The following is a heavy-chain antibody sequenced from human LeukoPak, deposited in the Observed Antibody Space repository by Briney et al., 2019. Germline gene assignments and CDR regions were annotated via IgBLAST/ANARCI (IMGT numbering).Heavy chain of an antibody. Sequence: SSVKVSCKASVGTFSSYAISWVRQAPGQGLEWMGRIIPILDAPNYAQKFQGRVTITADKSTSTAYMELSSLRSEDTAVYYCARDLTSYYYDNNGAFDFWGQGTLVTVSS. V-gene: IGHV1-69*04. CDR3: ARDLTSYYYDNNGAFDF. D-gene: IGHD3-22*01. J-gene: IGHJ4*02. CDR2: IIPILDAP. CDR1: VGTFSSYA.